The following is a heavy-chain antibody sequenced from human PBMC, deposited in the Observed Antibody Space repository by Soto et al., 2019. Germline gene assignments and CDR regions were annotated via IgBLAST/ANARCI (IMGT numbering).Heavy chain of an antibody. CDR1: GFTFSSYW. Sequence: EVQLVESGGGLVQPGGSLRLSCAASGFTFSSYWMHWVRQAPGKGLVWVSRINSDGSSTSYADSVKGRFTISRDNGKNTLYLQMNSLRAEDTAVYYCARPAMVRVGAFDIWGQGTMVTVSS. J-gene: IGHJ3*02. D-gene: IGHD5-18*01. CDR2: INSDGSST. V-gene: IGHV3-74*01. CDR3: ARPAMVRVGAFDI.